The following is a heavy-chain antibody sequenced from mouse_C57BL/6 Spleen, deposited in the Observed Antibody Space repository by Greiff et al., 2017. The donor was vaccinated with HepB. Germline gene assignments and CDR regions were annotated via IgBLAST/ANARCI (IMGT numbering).Heavy chain of an antibody. V-gene: IGHV1-15*01. Sequence: VQLQQSGAELVRPGASVTLSCKASGYTFTDYEMHWVKQTPVHGLEWIGAIDPETGGTAYNQKFKGKAILTADKSSSTAYMELRSLTSEDSAVYYCTRGDDGDDYWGQGTTLTVSS. D-gene: IGHD2-13*01. J-gene: IGHJ2*01. CDR2: IDPETGGT. CDR3: TRGDDGDDY. CDR1: GYTFTDYE.